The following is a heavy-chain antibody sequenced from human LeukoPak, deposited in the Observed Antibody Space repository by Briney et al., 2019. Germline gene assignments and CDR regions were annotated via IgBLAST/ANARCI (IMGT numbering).Heavy chain of an antibody. CDR3: ARLHHYYDSSGYWAGRGAFDI. J-gene: IGHJ3*02. D-gene: IGHD3-22*01. CDR1: GYSFTNDW. CDR2: IYPGDSNS. Sequence: GESLKISCKGSGYSFTNDWIGWVRQMPGKGLEWMGIIYPGDSNSRYSPSFQGQVTISVDKSISTAYLQWSSLKASDTAMYYCARLHHYYDSSGYWAGRGAFDIWGQGTMVTVSS. V-gene: IGHV5-51*01.